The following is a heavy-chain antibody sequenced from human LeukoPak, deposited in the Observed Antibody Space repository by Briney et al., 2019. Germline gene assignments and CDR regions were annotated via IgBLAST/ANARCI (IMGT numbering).Heavy chain of an antibody. V-gene: IGHV4-61*01. J-gene: IGHJ4*02. CDR2: IYYSGST. CDR3: ARGPYYDFWSGYYSIYYFDY. D-gene: IGHD3-3*01. Sequence: SETLSLTCTVSGYSISNGYYWDWIRQPPGKGLEWIGYIYYSGSTNYNPSLKSRVTISVDTSKNQFSLKLSSVTAADTAVYYCARGPYYDFWSGYYSIYYFDYWGRGTLVTVSS. CDR1: GYSISNGYY.